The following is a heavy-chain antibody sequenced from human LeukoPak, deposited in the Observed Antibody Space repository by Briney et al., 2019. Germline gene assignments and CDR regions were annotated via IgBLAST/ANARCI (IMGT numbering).Heavy chain of an antibody. CDR3: ARVRYCTSNTCFYDFDY. J-gene: IGHJ4*02. D-gene: IGHD2-2*01. CDR1: GYSISTGYY. Sequence: PSETLSLTCTVSGYSISTGYYWGWIRQPPGKGLEWIGSIRHSGNTYYNPSLKSRVTMSVDTSKNQFSLKLSSVTAADTATYYCARVRYCTSNTCFYDFDYWGQGTLVTVSS. V-gene: IGHV4-38-2*02. CDR2: IRHSGNT.